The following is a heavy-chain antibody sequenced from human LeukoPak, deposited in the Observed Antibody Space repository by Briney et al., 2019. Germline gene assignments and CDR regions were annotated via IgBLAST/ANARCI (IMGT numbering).Heavy chain of an antibody. CDR2: TYYTGRA. V-gene: IGHV4-39*01. J-gene: IGHJ4*02. CDR1: GASISSASDY. Sequence: SETLSLTCTVSGASISSASDYWGWIRQPPGKGLEWIATTYYTGRAYYSPSLKSRLTISVDTSKNQFSLKLNSVTAADTAIYYCVRQKHHCDGGSCFPPNYLGQGTLVTVSS. CDR3: VRQKHHCDGGSCFPPNY. D-gene: IGHD2-15*01.